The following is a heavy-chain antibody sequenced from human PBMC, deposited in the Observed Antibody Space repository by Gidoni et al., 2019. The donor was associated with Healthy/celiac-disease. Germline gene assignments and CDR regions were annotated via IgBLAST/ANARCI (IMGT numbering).Heavy chain of an antibody. J-gene: IGHJ4*02. D-gene: IGHD5-12*01. CDR3: ARDPYEGGEMATIEGDY. CDR2: FIPIFGTA. V-gene: IGHV1-69*01. CDR1: GATFSSYA. Sequence: QVQLVQSGAEVKKPGSSVKVSCKASGATFSSYAIRWVRQAPGQGLACMGGFIPIFGTANYAQKFHGRVTITADEATSTAYMELSSLRSEDTAVYYCARDPYEGGEMATIEGDYWGQGTLVTVSS.